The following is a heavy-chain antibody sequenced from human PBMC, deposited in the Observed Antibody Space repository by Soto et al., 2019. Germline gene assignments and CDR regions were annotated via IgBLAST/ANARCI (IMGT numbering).Heavy chain of an antibody. V-gene: IGHV4-30-4*01. CDR1: GSSISSGNYC. J-gene: IGHJ4*01. CDR3: ARDLDTATYFDY. D-gene: IGHD5-18*01. CDR2: IHYSGSS. Sequence: SETLSLTCTVSGSSISSGNYCWSWIRQPPGKGLEWIGFIHYSGSSYYNPSLKSRVTISVDASKNQFSLKLDSVTAADTAVYYCARDLDTATYFDYWGHGTLVTVSS.